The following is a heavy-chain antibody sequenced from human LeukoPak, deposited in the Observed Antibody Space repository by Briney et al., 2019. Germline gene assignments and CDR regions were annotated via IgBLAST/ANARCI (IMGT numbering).Heavy chain of an antibody. Sequence: SETLSLTCTVSGASISTNYWSWIRQPPGKGLEWIGYIHYSGSTNSNPSLKGRVTMSVDTSKKQFSLNLTSVTAADTAVYYCARAGGSYALNWFDPWGQGILVTVSS. CDR1: GASISTNY. V-gene: IGHV4-59*01. J-gene: IGHJ5*02. CDR2: IHYSGST. D-gene: IGHD3-16*01. CDR3: ARAGGSYALNWFDP.